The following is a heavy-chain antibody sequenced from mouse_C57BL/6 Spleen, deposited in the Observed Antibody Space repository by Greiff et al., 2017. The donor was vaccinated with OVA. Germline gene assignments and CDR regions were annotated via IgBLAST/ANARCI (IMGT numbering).Heavy chain of an antibody. CDR3: ARDYYGSSYVFAY. V-gene: IGHV1-54*01. J-gene: IGHJ3*01. Sequence: VQLQQSGAELVRPGTSVKVSCKASGYAFTNYLIEWVKQRPGQGLEWIGVINPGSGGNNYNEKFKGKATLTADKSSSTAYMQLSSLTSEDSAVYFCARDYYGSSYVFAYWGQGTLVTVSA. CDR2: INPGSGGN. D-gene: IGHD1-1*01. CDR1: GYAFTNYL.